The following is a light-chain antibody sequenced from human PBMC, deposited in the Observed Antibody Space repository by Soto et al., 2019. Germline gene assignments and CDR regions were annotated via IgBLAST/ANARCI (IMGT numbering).Light chain of an antibody. V-gene: IGKV3D-20*02. Sequence: EIVLTQSPGNLSLSPGERATLSCRASQSVSSSYLAWYKQNPGQAPRLLIYGASRRATGIPARFSGSGSGTDFTLTISSIEPEDFAVYYCQQRSNSAFGQGTKVDIK. CDR1: QSVSSSY. J-gene: IGKJ1*01. CDR3: QQRSNSA. CDR2: GAS.